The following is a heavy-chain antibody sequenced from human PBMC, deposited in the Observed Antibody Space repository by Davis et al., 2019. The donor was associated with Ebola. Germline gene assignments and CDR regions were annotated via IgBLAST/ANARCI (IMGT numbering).Heavy chain of an antibody. J-gene: IGHJ4*02. Sequence: ASVKVSCKASGYTFTSYGISWVRQAPGQGLEWMGWISAYNGNTNYAQKLQGRVTMTTDTSTSTAYMELRSLRSEDTAVYYCARSVPIRVVAAILLPYFDYWGQGTLVTVSS. CDR3: ARSVPIRVVAAILLPYFDY. CDR1: GYTFTSYG. V-gene: IGHV1-18*04. D-gene: IGHD2-15*01. CDR2: ISAYNGNT.